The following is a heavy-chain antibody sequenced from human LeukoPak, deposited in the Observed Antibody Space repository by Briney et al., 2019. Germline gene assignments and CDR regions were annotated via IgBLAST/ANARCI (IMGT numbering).Heavy chain of an antibody. D-gene: IGHD3-22*01. J-gene: IGHJ4*02. CDR1: GFTFSSYA. Sequence: GGSLRLSCAASGFTFSSYAMHWVRQAPGKGLEWVAVISYDGSNKYYADSVKGRFSISRGNSKNTLYLQMNSLRTEDTAVYYCARVQNSYHYDSSGYVYYWGQGTLVTVSS. CDR2: ISYDGSNK. V-gene: IGHV3-30-3*01. CDR3: ARVQNSYHYDSSGYVYY.